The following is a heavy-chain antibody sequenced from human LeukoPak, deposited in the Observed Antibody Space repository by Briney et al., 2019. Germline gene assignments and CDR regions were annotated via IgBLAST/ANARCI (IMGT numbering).Heavy chain of an antibody. V-gene: IGHV1-2*02. CDR2: INPNSGGT. Sequence: ASVKVSCKASGYTFTGYYMHWVRQAPGQGLEWMGWINPNSGGTNYAQKFQGRVTMTRDTSISTAYMELSRLRSDDTAVYYCARLDCSSTSCYWFPFDYWGQGTLVTVSS. J-gene: IGHJ4*02. D-gene: IGHD2-2*01. CDR1: GYTFTGYY. CDR3: ARLDCSSTSCYWFPFDY.